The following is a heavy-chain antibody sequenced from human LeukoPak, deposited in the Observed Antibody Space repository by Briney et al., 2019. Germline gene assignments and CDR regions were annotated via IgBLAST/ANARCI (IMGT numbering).Heavy chain of an antibody. D-gene: IGHD6-13*01. CDR2: MNPNSGNT. V-gene: IGHV1-8*01. Sequence: GASVKVSCKASGYTFTSYDINWVRQATGQGLEWMGWMNPNSGNTGYAQKFQGRVTMTRNTSISTAYMELSSLRSEDTAVYYCAKVRPDREQQLVFDYWGQGTLVTVSS. CDR1: GYTFTSYD. J-gene: IGHJ4*02. CDR3: AKVRPDREQQLVFDY.